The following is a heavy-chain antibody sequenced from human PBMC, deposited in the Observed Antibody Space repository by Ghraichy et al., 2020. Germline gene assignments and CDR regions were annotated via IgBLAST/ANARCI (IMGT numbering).Heavy chain of an antibody. Sequence: GGSLRLSCVGSGLSFSGYGMNWVRQSPGKGLEWVSYITSSSRTRSYADSVKGRFTISRDNAQNSLYLQMNSLRDEDTAVYYCARASAVVRFYYYDGMDVWGQGTTVTVXS. CDR3: ARASAVVRFYYYDGMDV. CDR1: GLSFSGYG. CDR2: ITSSSRTR. D-gene: IGHD4-23*01. V-gene: IGHV3-48*02. J-gene: IGHJ6*02.